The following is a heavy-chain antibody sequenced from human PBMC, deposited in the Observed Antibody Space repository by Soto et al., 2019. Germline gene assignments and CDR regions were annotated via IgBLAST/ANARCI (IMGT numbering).Heavy chain of an antibody. V-gene: IGHV3-23*01. CDR2: ISGSGGST. CDR3: AKDFYDSSGYTLY. D-gene: IGHD3-22*01. CDR1: GFTFTNYA. J-gene: IGHJ4*02. Sequence: GGSLRLSCAASGFTFTNYAMSWVRQAPGKGLEWVSAISGSGGSTYYADSVKGRFTISRDKSKNTLYLQMNSLRAEDTAVYYCAKDFYDSSGYTLYWGQGTLVTVSS.